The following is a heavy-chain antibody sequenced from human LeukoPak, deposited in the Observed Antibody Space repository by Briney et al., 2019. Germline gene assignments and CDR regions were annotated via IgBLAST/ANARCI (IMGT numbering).Heavy chain of an antibody. CDR3: ASLGSYCFDY. CDR2: INHSGST. CDR1: GGSFSGYY. D-gene: IGHD1-26*01. J-gene: IGHJ4*02. V-gene: IGHV4-34*01. Sequence: SGTLSLTCAVYGGSFSGYYWSWIRQPPGKGLEWIGEINHSGSTNYNPSLKSRVTISVDTSKNQFSLKLSSVTAADTAVYYCASLGSYCFDYWGQGTLVTVSS.